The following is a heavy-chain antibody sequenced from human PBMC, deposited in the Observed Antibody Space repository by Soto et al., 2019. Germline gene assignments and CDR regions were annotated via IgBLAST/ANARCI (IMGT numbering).Heavy chain of an antibody. Sequence: QMQLVQSGPEVKKPGTSVKVSCKASGFTFTSSAVQWVRQARGQRLEWIGWIVVGSGNTNYAQKFQERVTITRDMSTSTAYMELSSLRAEDTAVYYCAADVTPAHLDESDYWGQGTLVTVSS. CDR1: GFTFTSSA. CDR3: AADVTPAHLDESDY. J-gene: IGHJ4*02. CDR2: IVVGSGNT. V-gene: IGHV1-58*01.